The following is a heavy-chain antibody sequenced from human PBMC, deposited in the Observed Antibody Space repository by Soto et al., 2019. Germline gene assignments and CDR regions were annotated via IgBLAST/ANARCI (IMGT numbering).Heavy chain of an antibody. D-gene: IGHD5-12*01. CDR1: GYSFTSYW. V-gene: IGHV5-51*01. Sequence: GESLKISCQGSGYSFTSYWIGWVRQMPGKGLEWMGIIYPGDSDTRYSTSFQGQVTISADKSISTAYLQWSSLKASDTAMYYCARHRLEGYNYYPFDYWGQGTLVTVSS. J-gene: IGHJ4*02. CDR2: IYPGDSDT. CDR3: ARHRLEGYNYYPFDY.